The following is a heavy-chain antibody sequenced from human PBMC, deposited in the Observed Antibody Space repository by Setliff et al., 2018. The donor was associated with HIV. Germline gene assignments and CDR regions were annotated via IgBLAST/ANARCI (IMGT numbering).Heavy chain of an antibody. D-gene: IGHD3-22*01. V-gene: IGHV4-4*02. Sequence: SETLSLTCAVSGGSISSSNWWSWVRQPPGKGLERIGEIYHSGITNYNPSLKSRVTISVDKSKNQFSLKLSSVTAADTAVYYCATTPTLDSSGQAFDYWGQGTLVTVSS. CDR1: GGSISSSNW. J-gene: IGHJ4*02. CDR3: ATTPTLDSSGQAFDY. CDR2: IYHSGIT.